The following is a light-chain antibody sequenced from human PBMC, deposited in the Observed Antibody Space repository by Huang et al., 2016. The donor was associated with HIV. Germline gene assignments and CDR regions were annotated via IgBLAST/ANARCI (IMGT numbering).Light chain of an antibody. V-gene: IGKV1-33*01. CDR1: HDMSNY. CDR2: DAS. CDR3: QQYDNLYT. Sequence: DIQMTQSPSSLSASVGERVTITCQASHDMSNYLNWYQQKPGEAPKLLIYDASNFETGVPSRFSGSGAGTDFTFTISSLQPEDIATYYCQQYDNLYTFGQGTKLEIK. J-gene: IGKJ2*01.